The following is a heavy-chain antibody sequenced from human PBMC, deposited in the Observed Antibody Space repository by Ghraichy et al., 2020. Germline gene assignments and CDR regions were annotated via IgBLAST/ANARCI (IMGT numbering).Heavy chain of an antibody. V-gene: IGHV3-23*01. Sequence: GALRLSCAASGFTFTNYAMTWVRQAPGKGLEWVSGISRSGGSTFYADSVQGRFTISRDNSKNTLYLQMNSLRAEDTAVYYCAKLGFCRIATCYSHYFHHGGQGTVVTVS. CDR3: AKLGFCRIATCYSHYFHH. CDR2: ISRSGGST. J-gene: IGHJ1*01. CDR1: GFTFTNYA. D-gene: IGHD2-2*02.